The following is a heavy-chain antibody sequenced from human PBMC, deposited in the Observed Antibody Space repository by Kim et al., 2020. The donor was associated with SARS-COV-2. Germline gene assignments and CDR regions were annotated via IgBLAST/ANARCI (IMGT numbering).Heavy chain of an antibody. J-gene: IGHJ4*02. CDR3: ARNEAGADYFDY. D-gene: IGHD6-13*01. Sequence: DYNPSLKSRVTMAVHTSKKQVSLRLTSVTAADAALYYCARNEAGADYFDYWGQGTLVTVSS. V-gene: IGHV4-28*01.